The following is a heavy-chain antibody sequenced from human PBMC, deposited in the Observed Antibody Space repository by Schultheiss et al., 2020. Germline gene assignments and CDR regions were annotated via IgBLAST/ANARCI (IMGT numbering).Heavy chain of an antibody. CDR1: GFTFDDYA. Sequence: SLRLSCAASGFTFDDYAMHWVRQAPGKGLEWVSGISWNSGSIGYADSVKGRFTISRENAKNSLYLQMNSLRAGDTAVYYCARSGVYDILTGSYFDYWGQGTLVTVSS. V-gene: IGHV3-9*01. CDR3: ARSGVYDILTGSYFDY. J-gene: IGHJ4*02. D-gene: IGHD3-9*01. CDR2: ISWNSGSI.